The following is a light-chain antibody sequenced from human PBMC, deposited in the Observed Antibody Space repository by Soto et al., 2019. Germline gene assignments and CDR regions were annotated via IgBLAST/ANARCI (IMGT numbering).Light chain of an antibody. CDR1: QDIKNY. V-gene: IGKV1-33*01. J-gene: IGKJ4*01. CDR2: EAS. Sequence: DIQMTQSPSSLSASVGDRVTITCQASQDIKNYLNWYQQKPGKAPKLLIYEASNMETGVPSRFSGSGSGRTFTFTISSLPSEDTAPYFCHQCAHFITFGGGT. CDR3: HQCAHFIT.